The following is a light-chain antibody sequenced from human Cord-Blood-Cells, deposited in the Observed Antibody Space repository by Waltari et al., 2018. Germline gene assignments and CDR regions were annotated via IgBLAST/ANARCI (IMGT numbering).Light chain of an antibody. V-gene: IGLV2-8*01. CDR3: SSYAGSNNLV. CDR1: SSDVGGYNY. Sequence: QSALTQPPSASGSPGQSVTISCTGTSSDVGGYNYVSWYQQHPGKAPKLMIYEVSKRPSGVPARFAGSKSGNTASLTVSGLQAEYEADYCCSSYAGSNNLVFGGGTKLTVL. CDR2: EVS. J-gene: IGLJ2*01.